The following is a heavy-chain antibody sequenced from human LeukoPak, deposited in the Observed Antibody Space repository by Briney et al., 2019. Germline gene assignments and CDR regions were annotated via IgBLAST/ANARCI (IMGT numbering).Heavy chain of an antibody. Sequence: SETLSLTCAVYGGSFSGYYWSWIRQPPGKGLEWIGEINHSGSTNYNPSLKSRVTISVDTSKNQFSLKLSSVTAADTAVYYCARGRAGRRFLNDYWGQGTLVTVSS. CDR2: INHSGST. J-gene: IGHJ4*02. D-gene: IGHD2/OR15-2a*01. CDR1: GGSFSGYY. V-gene: IGHV4-34*01. CDR3: ARGRAGRRFLNDY.